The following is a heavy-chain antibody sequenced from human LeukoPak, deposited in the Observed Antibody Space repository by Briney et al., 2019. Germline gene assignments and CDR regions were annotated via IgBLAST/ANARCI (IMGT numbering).Heavy chain of an antibody. Sequence: SETLSLTCTVSGVSISSSYWSWIRHAAGKGLEWIGRIYTSGRTNYKPSLQSRVTMSLDTTKNQFSLNLSSVTAADTAVYYCARGLGGEGLADRGLDHWGQGILVTVSS. CDR2: IYTSGRT. J-gene: IGHJ1*01. CDR3: ARGLGGEGLADRGLDH. D-gene: IGHD3-10*01. CDR1: GVSISSSY. V-gene: IGHV4-4*07.